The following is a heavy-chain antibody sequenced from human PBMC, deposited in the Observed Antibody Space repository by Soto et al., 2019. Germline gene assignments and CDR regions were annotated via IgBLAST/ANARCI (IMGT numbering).Heavy chain of an antibody. J-gene: IGHJ4*02. CDR2: IFSSGST. Sequence: SETLSLTCSVSGGSISSYYWSWIRQPPGKGLQWIGYIFSSGSTNYNPSLKSRVTISVDTSKNQFSLKLSSVTAADTAVYYCARLFPHSGSYLDYWGQGTLVTVSS. D-gene: IGHD1-26*01. CDR1: GGSISSYY. CDR3: ARLFPHSGSYLDY. V-gene: IGHV4-4*08.